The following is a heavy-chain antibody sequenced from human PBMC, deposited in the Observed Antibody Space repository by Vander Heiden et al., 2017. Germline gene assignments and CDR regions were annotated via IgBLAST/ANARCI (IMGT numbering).Heavy chain of an antibody. D-gene: IGHD4-17*01. CDR2: IVSIGSTI. CDR3: ARDWAHGDGSAY. J-gene: IGHJ4*02. V-gene: IGHV3-11*01. CDR1: GFTFSDDY. Sequence: QVQLVESGGGLVKPGGSLRLSCAASGFTFSDDYLSGIRQAPGKGLEWVSYIVSIGSTIYYADTVKVRFTISRDNAKNSLYLQMNSLRAEDTAVYYCARDWAHGDGSAYWGQGTLVTVSS.